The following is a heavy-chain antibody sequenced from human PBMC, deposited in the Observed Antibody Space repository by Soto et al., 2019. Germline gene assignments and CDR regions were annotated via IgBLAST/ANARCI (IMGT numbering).Heavy chain of an antibody. CDR3: ARLALGYYYGMDV. CDR2: IYYSGST. Sequence: PSETLSLTCTVSGGSISSGGYYWSWIRQDPGKGLEWIGYIYYSGSTYYNPSLKSRVTISVDTSKNQFSLKLSSVTAADTAVYYCARLALGYYYGMDVWGQGTTVTVSS. CDR1: GGSISSGGYY. V-gene: IGHV4-31*03. J-gene: IGHJ6*02.